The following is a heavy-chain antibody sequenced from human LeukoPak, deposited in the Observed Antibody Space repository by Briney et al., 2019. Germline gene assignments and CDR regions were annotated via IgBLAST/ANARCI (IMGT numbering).Heavy chain of an antibody. D-gene: IGHD3-10*01. V-gene: IGHV4-59*01. CDR3: ARDYYGSGGYLH. J-gene: IGHJ4*02. Sequence: SETLSLTCTVSGGSISSYYWSWIRQPPGKGLEWIGYIYYSGSTNYNPSLKSRVTISVDTSKNQFSLKLSSVTAADTAVYYCARDYYGSGGYLHWGQGTLVTVSS. CDR2: IYYSGST. CDR1: GGSISSYY.